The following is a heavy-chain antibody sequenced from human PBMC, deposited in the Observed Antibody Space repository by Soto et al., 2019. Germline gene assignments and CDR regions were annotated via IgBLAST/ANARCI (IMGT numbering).Heavy chain of an antibody. CDR3: ERPTVTTGAHWYFDL. V-gene: IGHV3-30-3*01. D-gene: IGHD4-17*01. J-gene: IGHJ2*01. CDR1: GFTFSSYA. CDR2: ISYDGSNK. Sequence: QVQLVESGGGVVQPGRSLRLSCAASGFTFSSYAMYWVRQAPGKGLEWVAVISYDGSNKNYADSVKGRFTISRDYSQNTLYLQMNSLRAEDTAIYYCERPTVTTGAHWYFDLWGRGTLVTVSS.